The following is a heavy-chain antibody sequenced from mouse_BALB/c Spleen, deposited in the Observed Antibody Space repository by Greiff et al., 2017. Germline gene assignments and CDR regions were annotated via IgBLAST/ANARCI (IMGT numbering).Heavy chain of an antibody. CDR1: GFTFSSYA. CDR2: ISSGGST. CDR3: ARDGYYFYAMDY. Sequence: EVQGVESGGGLVKPGGSLKLSCAASGFTFSSYAMSWVRQTPEKRLEWVASISSGGSTYYPDSVKGRFTISRDNARNILYLQMSSLRSEDTAMYYCARDGYYFYAMDYWGQGTSVTVSS. D-gene: IGHD2-3*01. V-gene: IGHV5-6-5*01. J-gene: IGHJ4*01.